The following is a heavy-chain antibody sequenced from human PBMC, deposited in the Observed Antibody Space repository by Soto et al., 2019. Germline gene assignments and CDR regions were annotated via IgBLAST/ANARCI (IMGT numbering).Heavy chain of an antibody. J-gene: IGHJ6*02. CDR2: INGYTGNT. D-gene: IGHD3-3*01. CDR1: GYTFTSYG. Sequence: ASVKVSCKASGYTFTSYGLSWVRQAPGQGLEWMGWINGYTGNTNYAQRFQGRVTMTTDTSTNTAYLYLQMNSLRAEDTAVYYCARDLSDPSWRVAPPYGMDVWGQGTTVTVSS. CDR3: ARDLSDPSWRVAPPYGMDV. V-gene: IGHV1-18*01.